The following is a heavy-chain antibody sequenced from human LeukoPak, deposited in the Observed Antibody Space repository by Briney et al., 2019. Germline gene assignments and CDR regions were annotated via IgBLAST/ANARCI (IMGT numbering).Heavy chain of an antibody. J-gene: IGHJ4*02. CDR3: ARGTELTRTSGHYSFDY. Sequence: NPSETLSLTCTVSAGSINTYFWTWVRQPAGKGLEWIGRISGSGTAYYNPSLESRVTISLDTANNRLFLRMTSVSAADTAVYYCARGTELTRTSGHYSFDYWGQGTPVSVST. D-gene: IGHD1-7*01. V-gene: IGHV4-4*07. CDR1: AGSINTYF. CDR2: ISGSGTA.